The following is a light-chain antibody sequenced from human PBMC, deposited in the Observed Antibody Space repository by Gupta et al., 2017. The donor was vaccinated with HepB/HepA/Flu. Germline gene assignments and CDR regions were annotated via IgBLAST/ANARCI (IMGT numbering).Light chain of an antibody. CDR1: HNDLGDYNY. CDR3: SSCTSSITRV. J-gene: IGLJ1*01. V-gene: IGLV2-14*01. Sequence: QSALTQPASVSGSPALSISITCTETHNDLGDYNYVSWYQQHPGKAPKLLIYDVSNLPSGVSNRFSGSKSGNTASLTISGLQAEDEADYYCSSCTSSITRVFGTGTKVTVL. CDR2: DVS.